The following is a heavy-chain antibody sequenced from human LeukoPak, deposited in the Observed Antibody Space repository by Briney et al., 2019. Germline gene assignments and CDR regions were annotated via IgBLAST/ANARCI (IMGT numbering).Heavy chain of an antibody. Sequence: SETLSLTCTVSGGSISSDYWSWIRQPPGKGLEWIGYIYYRGSTTYNPSLKSRVTISVDTSKNQFSLKLISVTAADTAVYYCARGGGYSSGLDYWGQGTLVTVSS. CDR3: ARGGGYSSGLDY. CDR1: GGSISSDY. CDR2: IYYRGST. D-gene: IGHD6-19*01. V-gene: IGHV4-59*01. J-gene: IGHJ4*02.